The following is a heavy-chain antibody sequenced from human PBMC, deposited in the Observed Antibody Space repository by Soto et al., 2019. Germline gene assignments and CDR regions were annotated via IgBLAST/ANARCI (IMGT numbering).Heavy chain of an antibody. CDR1: GFNFRSYA. V-gene: IGHV3-64D*08. Sequence: SGGSLRLSCSAAGFNFRSYAMHWVRQAPGKGLEYVSAISSNGGSTYYADSVKGRFTISRDNSKNTLYLQMSSLRAEDTAVYYCVKGNPHSSPFDYWGQGTLVTVSS. D-gene: IGHD6-13*01. CDR2: ISSNGGST. J-gene: IGHJ4*02. CDR3: VKGNPHSSPFDY.